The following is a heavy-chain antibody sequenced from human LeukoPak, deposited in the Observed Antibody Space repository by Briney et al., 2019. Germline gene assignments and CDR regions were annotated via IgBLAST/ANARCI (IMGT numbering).Heavy chain of an antibody. V-gene: IGHV3-30*03. CDR2: ISYDGSNK. CDR1: GFTFSNAW. Sequence: GGSLRLSCAASGFTFSNAWMSWVRQAPGKGLEWVTVISYDGSNKYYADSVKGRFTISRDNSKNTLYLQMNSLKTEDTAVYYCARERGRDSGSPTGHYFDYWGQGTLVTVSS. D-gene: IGHD1-26*01. CDR3: ARERGRDSGSPTGHYFDY. J-gene: IGHJ4*02.